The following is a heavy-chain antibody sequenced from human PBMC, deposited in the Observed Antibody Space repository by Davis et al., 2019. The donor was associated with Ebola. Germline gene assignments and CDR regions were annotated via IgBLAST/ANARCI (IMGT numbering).Heavy chain of an antibody. J-gene: IGHJ6*03. CDR3: ARDRDYGYMDV. V-gene: IGHV4-4*02. CDR1: GGPINSDHY. Sequence: SETLSLTCTVSGGPINSDHYWSWVRQPPGKGLEWIGYIYYSGATHYNPSLKSRLSISIDISRNQFSLKLTSLTAADTAVYFCARDRDYGYMDVWGKGTTVTVSS. CDR2: IYYSGAT. D-gene: IGHD3-16*01.